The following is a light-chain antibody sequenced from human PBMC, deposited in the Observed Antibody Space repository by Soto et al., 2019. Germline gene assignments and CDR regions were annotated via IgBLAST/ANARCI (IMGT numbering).Light chain of an antibody. CDR1: SSDVGGYNY. Sequence: QSALTQPPSASGSPGQSVTISCTGTSSDVGGYNYVSWYQQHPGTAPKLMIFEVSKRPSGVPDRFSGSKSANTASLTVSELQAEDESDCYSTSNAGSNILVFGTGTKLTVL. CDR3: TSNAGSNILV. J-gene: IGLJ2*01. V-gene: IGLV2-8*01. CDR2: EVS.